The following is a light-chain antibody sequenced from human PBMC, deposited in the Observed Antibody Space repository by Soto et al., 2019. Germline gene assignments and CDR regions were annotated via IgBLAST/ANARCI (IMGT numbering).Light chain of an antibody. V-gene: IGLV2-23*01. J-gene: IGLJ2*01. CDR3: CSYAGSSTVV. CDR2: EDS. CDR1: SSDVGSYNL. Sequence: QSALTQPASVSGSPGQSFTISCTGTSSDVGSYNLVSWYQQYPGKVPKLMIYEDSKRPSGVSNRFSGSKSGNTASLTISGLQAEDEADYYCCSYAGSSTVVFGGGTKLTVL.